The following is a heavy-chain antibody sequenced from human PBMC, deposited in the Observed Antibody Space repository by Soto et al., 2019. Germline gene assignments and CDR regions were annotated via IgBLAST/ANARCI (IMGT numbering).Heavy chain of an antibody. D-gene: IGHD1-26*01. J-gene: IGHJ6*02. CDR1: GYTFTCYY. CDR3: AKGGAIVAAGTRVYLYNAMDV. V-gene: IGHV1-2*02. Sequence: XSVKVSFKASGYTFTCYYVHWVRQAPGQGLEWMGWINPNSGDTYLAQRFQGRVTMNRDTSIGTAYMELRGLTSDDTAEYYCAKGGAIVAAGTRVYLYNAMDVWGQGTTVTVSS. CDR2: INPNSGDT.